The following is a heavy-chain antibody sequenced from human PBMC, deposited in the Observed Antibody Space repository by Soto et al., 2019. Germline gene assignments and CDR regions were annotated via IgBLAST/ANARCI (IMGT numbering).Heavy chain of an antibody. CDR2: ISGSSTYI. J-gene: IGHJ4*02. CDR3: ARGDGTGLYNSGWSPRY. CDR1: GFTFRYYS. V-gene: IGHV3-21*04. D-gene: IGHD6-19*01. Sequence: EVQLVESGGGLVKPGESLRVSCAASGFTFRYYSLHWVRQAPGKGLEWVSSISGSSTYIYYADRVKGRFTISRDNAKNSLYLRMDSLRAEDTAVYYCARGDGTGLYNSGWSPRYWGQGTLVTVSS.